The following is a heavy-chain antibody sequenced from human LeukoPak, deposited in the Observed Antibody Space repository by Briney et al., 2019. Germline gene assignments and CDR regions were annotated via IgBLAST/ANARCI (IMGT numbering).Heavy chain of an antibody. CDR2: IIPILGIA. Sequence: SVKVSCKASGGTFSSYTISWVRQAPGQGLEWMGRIIPILGIANYAQKFQGRVTITADKSTSTAYMELSSLRSEDTAVHYCARPAVVVPAAIQRGYYYGMDVWGQGTTVTVSS. CDR1: GGTFSSYT. D-gene: IGHD2-2*02. J-gene: IGHJ6*02. V-gene: IGHV1-69*02. CDR3: ARPAVVVPAAIQRGYYYGMDV.